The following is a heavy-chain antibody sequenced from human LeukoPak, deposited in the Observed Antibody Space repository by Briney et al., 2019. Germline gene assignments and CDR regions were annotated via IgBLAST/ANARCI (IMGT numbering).Heavy chain of an antibody. Sequence: SETLSLTCTVSGGSISSSSYYWGWIRQPPGKGLEWIGTIYYSGSTYYNPSLKSRVTISVDTSKNQFSLKLSSVTAADTAVYYCASRSYGYATYYYYMDVWGKGTTVTVSS. D-gene: IGHD5-18*01. CDR1: GGSISSSSYY. CDR2: IYYSGST. V-gene: IGHV4-39*01. CDR3: ASRSYGYATYYYYMDV. J-gene: IGHJ6*03.